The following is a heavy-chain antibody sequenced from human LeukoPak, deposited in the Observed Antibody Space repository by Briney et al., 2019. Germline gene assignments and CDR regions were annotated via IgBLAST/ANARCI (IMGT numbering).Heavy chain of an antibody. CDR3: ARGGGVGATFGY. V-gene: IGHV3-21*01. D-gene: IGHD1-26*01. CDR1: GFTFSSYS. J-gene: IGHJ4*02. CDR2: ISSSSSYI. Sequence: GGSLRLSCAASGFTFSSYSMNWVRQAPGKGLEWVSSISSSSSYIYYADSVKGRFTISRDNAKNSLYLQMNSLRAEDTAVYYCARGGGVGATFGYWGQGTLVTASS.